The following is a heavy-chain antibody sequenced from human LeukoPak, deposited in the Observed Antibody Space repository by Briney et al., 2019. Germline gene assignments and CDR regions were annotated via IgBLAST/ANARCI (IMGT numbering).Heavy chain of an antibody. Sequence: SETLSLTCTVSGGSISSYYWSWIRQPPGKGLEWIGYIYYSGSTNYNPSLKSRVTISVDTSKNQFSLKLSSVTAADTAVYYCASMYSSSWYYVWGQGTLVTVSS. CDR3: ASMYSSSWYYV. V-gene: IGHV4-59*08. J-gene: IGHJ4*02. D-gene: IGHD6-13*01. CDR2: IYYSGST. CDR1: GGSISSYY.